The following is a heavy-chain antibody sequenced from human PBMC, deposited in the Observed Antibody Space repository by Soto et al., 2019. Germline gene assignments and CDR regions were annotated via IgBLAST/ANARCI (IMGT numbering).Heavy chain of an antibody. Sequence: HVELVQSGADVKKPGASVTISCTASGYKFTDYALHWVRQAPGQRLEWMGWMNAGVGNTLYSQKFQGRITITRDTSASTAYMELNSLKSEDTAIYYCARDTGYTFGSLNYWGPGTLVTVSS. D-gene: IGHD5-18*01. CDR2: MNAGVGNT. V-gene: IGHV1-3*01. CDR1: GYKFTDYA. J-gene: IGHJ4*02. CDR3: ARDTGYTFGSLNY.